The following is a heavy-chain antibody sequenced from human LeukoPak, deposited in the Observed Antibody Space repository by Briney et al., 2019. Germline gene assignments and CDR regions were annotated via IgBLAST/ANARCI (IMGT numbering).Heavy chain of an antibody. V-gene: IGHV3-30*02. CDR2: IRHDGSNK. J-gene: IGHJ3*02. CDR3: AKGDYDFWIDI. Sequence: GGSLRLSCAASGFTFSSYGMHWVRQAPGKGLEWVAFIRHDGSNKYYADSVKGRFTISRDNSKNTLYLQMNSLRAEDTAVYYCAKGDYDFWIDIWGQGTMVTVSS. CDR1: GFTFSSYG. D-gene: IGHD3-3*01.